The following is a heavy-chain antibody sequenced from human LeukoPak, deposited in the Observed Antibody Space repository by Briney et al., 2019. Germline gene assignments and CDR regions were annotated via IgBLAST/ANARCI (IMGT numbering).Heavy chain of an antibody. CDR1: GFSFSNYG. CDR2: IWYDGSNK. CDR3: ARDGGVGSSGSTDY. Sequence: GRSLRLSCAASGFSFSNYGMHWVRQAPGKGLEWVAVIWYDGSNKYYADSVKGRFTISRDNSKNTLYLQMNSLRAEDTAVYYCARDGGVGSSGSTDYWGQGTLVTVSS. J-gene: IGHJ4*02. V-gene: IGHV3-33*01. D-gene: IGHD6-19*01.